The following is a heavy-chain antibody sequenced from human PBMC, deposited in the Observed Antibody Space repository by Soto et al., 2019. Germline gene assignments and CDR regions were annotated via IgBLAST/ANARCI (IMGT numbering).Heavy chain of an antibody. CDR3: ATSGYCSSTSCYKDAFDI. J-gene: IGHJ3*02. V-gene: IGHV1-24*01. D-gene: IGHD2-2*02. CDR2: FDPEDGET. CDR1: GYTLTELS. Sequence: ASVKASCKVSGYTLTELSMHWVRQAPGKGLEWMGGFDPEDGETIYAQKFQGRVTMTEDTSTDTAYMELSSLRSEDTAVYYCATSGYCSSTSCYKDAFDIWGQGTMVTVSS.